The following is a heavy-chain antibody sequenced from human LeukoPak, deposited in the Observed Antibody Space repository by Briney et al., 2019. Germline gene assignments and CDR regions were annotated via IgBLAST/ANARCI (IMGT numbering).Heavy chain of an antibody. CDR1: GGSFSGYY. CDR2: INHSGST. CDR3: ARGGAGTFSTRFRY. Sequence: SSETLSLTCAVYGGSFSGYYWSWIRQPPGKGLEWIGEINHSGSTNYNPSLKSRVTISVDTSKNQFSLKLSSVTAAHTAVYYCARGGAGTFSTRFRYWGQGTLVTVSS. J-gene: IGHJ4*02. D-gene: IGHD6-19*01. V-gene: IGHV4-34*01.